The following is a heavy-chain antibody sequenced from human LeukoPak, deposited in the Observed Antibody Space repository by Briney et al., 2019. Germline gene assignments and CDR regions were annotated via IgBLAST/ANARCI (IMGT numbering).Heavy chain of an antibody. D-gene: IGHD4-4*01. CDR3: ARDHTETSSLNFRNYYYYGMDI. V-gene: IGHV4-34*01. Sequence: SETLSLTCAVYGGSFSGYYWSWIRQPPGKGLEWIGEINHSGSTNHNPSLKSRVTISVDTSKNQFSLKLSSVTAADTAIYYCARDHTETSSLNFRNYYYYGMDIWGQGTTVIVSS. CDR1: GGSFSGYY. J-gene: IGHJ6*02. CDR2: INHSGST.